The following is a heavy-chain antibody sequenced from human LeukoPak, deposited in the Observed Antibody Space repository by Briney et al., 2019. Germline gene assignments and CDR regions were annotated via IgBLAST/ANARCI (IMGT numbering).Heavy chain of an antibody. V-gene: IGHV4-30-2*01. D-gene: IGHD3-22*01. CDR1: GGSISSGGYS. CDR2: IYHSGST. Sequence: SETLSLTCAVSGGSISSGGYSWSWIRQPPGKGLEWIGYIYHSGSTYYNPSLKSRVTISVDRSKNQFSLKLSSVTAADTAVYYCANTMIVAGPCDYWGQGTLVTVSS. CDR3: ANTMIVAGPCDY. J-gene: IGHJ4*02.